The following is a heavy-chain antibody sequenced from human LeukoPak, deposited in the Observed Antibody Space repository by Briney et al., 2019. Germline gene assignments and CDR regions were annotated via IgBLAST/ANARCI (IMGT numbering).Heavy chain of an antibody. CDR1: GYTFTGYY. V-gene: IGHV1-46*01. Sequence: ASVKVSCKASGYTFTGYYMHWVRQAPGQGLEWMGIINPSGGSTSYAQKFQGRVTMTRDTSTSTVYMELSSLRSEDTAVYYCAFDSSGPYYFDYWGQGTLVTVSS. J-gene: IGHJ4*02. D-gene: IGHD3-22*01. CDR3: AFDSSGPYYFDY. CDR2: INPSGGST.